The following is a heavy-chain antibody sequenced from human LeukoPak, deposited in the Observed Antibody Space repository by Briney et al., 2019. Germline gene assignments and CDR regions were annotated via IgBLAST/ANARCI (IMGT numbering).Heavy chain of an antibody. V-gene: IGHV3-7*01. Sequence: GGSLRLSCVASGFTFSSYWLNWVRPAPGKGLEWVANIKQEGSEKYYVDSVKGRFTISRDNAKNSLYLQMNSLRAEDTAIYYCVCGSGYWGQGTLVTVSS. CDR3: VCGSGY. CDR1: GFTFSSYW. D-gene: IGHD5-12*01. CDR2: IKQEGSEK. J-gene: IGHJ4*02.